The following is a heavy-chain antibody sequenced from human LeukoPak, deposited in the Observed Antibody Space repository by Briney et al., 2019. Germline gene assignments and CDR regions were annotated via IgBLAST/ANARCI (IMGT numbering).Heavy chain of an antibody. D-gene: IGHD6-19*01. CDR2: IYYSGST. J-gene: IGHJ4*02. Sequence: PSETLSLTCTVSGDSISSSSYYWGWIRQPPGNGLEWIGSIYYSGSTYYNPSLKSRVIISVDTSKNQFSLKLSSVTAADTAVYYCASAVGGWYKSFDYWGQGTLVTVSS. CDR3: ASAVGGWYKSFDY. CDR1: GDSISSSSYY. V-gene: IGHV4-39*01.